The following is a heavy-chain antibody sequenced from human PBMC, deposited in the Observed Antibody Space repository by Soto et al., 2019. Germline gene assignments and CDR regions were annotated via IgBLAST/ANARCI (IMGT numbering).Heavy chain of an antibody. V-gene: IGHV4-30-2*01. CDR2: IYHSGST. CDR3: ARGNPVPLDY. CDR1: GGSVSSGSYY. Sequence: SDTLSVTWTVSGGSVSSGSYYWSWIRQPPGKGLEWIGYIYHSGSTYYNPSLKSRVTISVDRSKNQFSLKLSSVTAADTAVYYCARGNPVPLDYWGQGTLVTVSS. J-gene: IGHJ4*02. D-gene: IGHD1-1*01.